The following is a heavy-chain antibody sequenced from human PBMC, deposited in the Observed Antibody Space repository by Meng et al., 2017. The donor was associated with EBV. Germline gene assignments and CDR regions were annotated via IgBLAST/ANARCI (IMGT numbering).Heavy chain of an antibody. D-gene: IGHD3-10*01. CDR2: LIPMSDAP. Sequence: QLVQSGVEVKKPGSSVKVSCKTSGGTFRSDAISWVRRAPGQGLEWMGGLIPMSDAPHYAQKFQGRVTITADESTSTHYMDLSGLRSEDTAVYYCASESGRGFTPDYWGQGTLVTVSS. V-gene: IGHV1-69*01. CDR3: ASESGRGFTPDY. J-gene: IGHJ4*02. CDR1: GGTFRSDA.